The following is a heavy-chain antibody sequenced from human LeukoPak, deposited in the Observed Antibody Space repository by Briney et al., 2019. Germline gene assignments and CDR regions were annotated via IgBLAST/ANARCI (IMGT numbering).Heavy chain of an antibody. CDR3: ARSSGWYPFPDY. V-gene: IGHV3-7*01. CDR2: LNQEAGEK. D-gene: IGHD6-19*01. J-gene: IGHJ4*02. CDR1: GFTFSSYW. Sequence: GGSLRLSCAASGFTFSSYWMSWVRQAPGKGLEWVASLNQEAGEKHYVDSVKGRFTISRDNAQNSLYLQMNSLRAEDTAVYYCARSSGWYPFPDYWGRGTLVTVS.